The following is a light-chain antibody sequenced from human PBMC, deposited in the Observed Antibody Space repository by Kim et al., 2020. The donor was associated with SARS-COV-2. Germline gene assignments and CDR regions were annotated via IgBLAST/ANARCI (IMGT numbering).Light chain of an antibody. CDR3: SSYTTSSSAPFV. CDR2: DVS. CDR1: SSDVGGYNY. J-gene: IGLJ1*01. Sequence: QSALTQPASMSGSPGQSITISCTGTSSDVGGYNYVSWYQQHPDRATKLLIYDVSNRPSGVSNRFSGSKSGNTASLTITGLQAEDEADYYCSSYTTSSSAPFVFGTGTKVTVL. V-gene: IGLV2-14*03.